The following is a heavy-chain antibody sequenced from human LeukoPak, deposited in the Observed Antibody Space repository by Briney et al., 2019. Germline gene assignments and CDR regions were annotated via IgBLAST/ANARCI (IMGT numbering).Heavy chain of an antibody. D-gene: IGHD4-17*01. CDR1: GYSFTSYW. CDR3: ATVTTIYYYYGMDV. J-gene: IGHJ6*02. V-gene: IGHV5-10-1*01. CDR2: IDPSDSYT. Sequence: NHGESLKISCKGSGYSFTSYWITWVRQMPGKGLEWIGRIDPSDSYTNYSPSFLGHVTISADKSISTAYLQWSSLKASDTAMYYCATVTTIYYYYGMDVWGQGTTVTVSS.